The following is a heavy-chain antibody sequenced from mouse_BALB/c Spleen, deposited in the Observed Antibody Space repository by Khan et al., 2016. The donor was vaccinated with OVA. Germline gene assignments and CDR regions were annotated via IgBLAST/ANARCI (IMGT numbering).Heavy chain of an antibody. CDR1: GFTFSSYS. J-gene: IGHJ3*01. Sequence: EVELVESGGDLVKPGGSLKLSCSASGFTFSSYSMSWVRQTPDKRLEWVTTISSVGDYTYYPDSVKGRFTISRDNAKNTLYLQMSSLKYEDTAMYYCARHLTGSFVYWGQGTLVTVSA. CDR3: ARHLTGSFVY. V-gene: IGHV5-6*01. D-gene: IGHD4-1*01. CDR2: ISSVGDYT.